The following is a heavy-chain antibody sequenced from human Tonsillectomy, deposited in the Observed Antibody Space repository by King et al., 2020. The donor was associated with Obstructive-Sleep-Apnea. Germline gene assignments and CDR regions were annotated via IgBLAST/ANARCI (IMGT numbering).Heavy chain of an antibody. V-gene: IGHV3-23*04. Sequence: EVQLVESGGGLVQPGGSLRLSCAASRFTFSAYAMSWVRQAPGRGLEWVSAITGNGDSTYYADSVRGRFTISRDSSKNTLFLQINTLRDDDTAVYYCARSGYCTNGTCPFKIDYWGQGTLVTVSS. CDR2: ITGNGDST. CDR3: ARSGYCTNGTCPFKIDY. D-gene: IGHD2-8*01. CDR1: RFTFSAYA. J-gene: IGHJ4*02.